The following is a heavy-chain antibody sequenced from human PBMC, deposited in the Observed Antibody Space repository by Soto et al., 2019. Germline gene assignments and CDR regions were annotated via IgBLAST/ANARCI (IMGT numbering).Heavy chain of an antibody. CDR3: ADYFI. D-gene: IGHD3-9*01. V-gene: IGHV3-15*07. J-gene: IGHJ4*02. CDR1: GLPFSDAW. Sequence: EEQLVESGGGLVRPGGSLSLSCVASGLPFSDAWMTWVRQPPGQGLEWVGRIKSNTHGGTTDYAAPVRGRFTISRDDRKNTVFLYMNSLRTDDTAVYYCADYFIRGQGTLVTVSS. CDR2: IKSNTHGGTT.